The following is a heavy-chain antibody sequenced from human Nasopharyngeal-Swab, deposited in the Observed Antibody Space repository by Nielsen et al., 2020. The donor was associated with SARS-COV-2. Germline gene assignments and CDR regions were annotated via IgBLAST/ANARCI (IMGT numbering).Heavy chain of an antibody. CDR3: ATNEGYSSSSAFDI. J-gene: IGHJ3*02. Sequence: GESLKISCAASGFTFSSYNMNWVRQAPGKGLEWVSFISSSTTYIYYADSVKGRFTISRDNAKNSLYLQMNSLRAEDTAVYYCATNEGYSSSSAFDIWGQGTMVTVSS. CDR1: GFTFSSYN. D-gene: IGHD6-13*01. CDR2: ISSSTTYI. V-gene: IGHV3-21*01.